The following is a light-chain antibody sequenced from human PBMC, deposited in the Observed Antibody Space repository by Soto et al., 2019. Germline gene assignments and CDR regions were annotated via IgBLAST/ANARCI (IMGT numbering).Light chain of an antibody. J-gene: IGKJ5*01. V-gene: IGKV3-11*01. Sequence: IVLTQSPARLCLSQWERENLCCRASQSFSSCLAWYQQKPGQAPRLLIYDASNRATGIPARFSGSGSGTDFTLTISSLEPEDFAFYYCQQRSNWPPITFGQGTRLEI. CDR1: QSFSSC. CDR3: QQRSNWPPIT. CDR2: DAS.